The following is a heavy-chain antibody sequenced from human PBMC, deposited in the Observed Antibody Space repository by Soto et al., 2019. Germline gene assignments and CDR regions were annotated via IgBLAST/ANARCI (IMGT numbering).Heavy chain of an antibody. CDR3: ARDDYSSGWGAPFDY. V-gene: IGHV3-30-3*01. CDR1: GFTFSTYA. D-gene: IGHD6-19*01. J-gene: IGHJ4*02. Sequence: QVQLVESGGGVVQPGRSLRLSCAASGFTFSTYAMHWVRQAPGKGLEGVAVISYDGSNKYYADSVKGRFTISRDNSKVTLYLQMNSLRAEDTAVYFCARDDYSSGWGAPFDYWGQGSMVTVSS. CDR2: ISYDGSNK.